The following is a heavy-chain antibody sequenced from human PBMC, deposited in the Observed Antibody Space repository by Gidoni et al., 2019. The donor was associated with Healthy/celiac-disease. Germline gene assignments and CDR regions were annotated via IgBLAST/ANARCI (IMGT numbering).Heavy chain of an antibody. V-gene: IGHV4-39*01. D-gene: IGHD3-10*01. J-gene: IGHJ5*02. CDR3: ARRGYGSNDP. CDR2: IYYSGST. CDR1: GGSISSSSYY. Sequence: QLQLQESGPGLVKPSETLSLTCTVSGGSISSSSYYWGWLRQPPGKGLEWIGSIYYSGSTYYNPSLKSRVTISVDTSKNQFSLKLSSVTAADTAVYYCARRGYGSNDPWGQGTLVTVSS.